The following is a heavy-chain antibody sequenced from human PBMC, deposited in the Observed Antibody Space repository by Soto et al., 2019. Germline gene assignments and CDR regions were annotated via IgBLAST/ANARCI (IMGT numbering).Heavy chain of an antibody. D-gene: IGHD6-13*01. Sequence: GGSLRLSCAASGFTFSSYGMHWVRQAPGKGLEWVAVISYDGSNKYYADSVKGRFTISRDNSKNTLYLQMNSLRAEDTAVYYCQSLWQLARLWGQGTLVTVSS. J-gene: IGHJ4*02. V-gene: IGHV3-30*03. CDR2: ISYDGSNK. CDR1: GFTFSSYG. CDR3: QSLWQLARL.